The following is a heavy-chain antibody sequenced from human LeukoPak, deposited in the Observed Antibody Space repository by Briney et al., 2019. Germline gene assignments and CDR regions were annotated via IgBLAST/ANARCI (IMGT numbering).Heavy chain of an antibody. Sequence: GGSLRLSCAASGFTFSSYAMSWVRQAPGKGLEWVSAISGSGGSTYYADSVKGRFTISRDNSKNTLYLQMNSLRAEDTAVYYCAKDIVVVPAAFFRPIDYWGQGTLVTVSS. CDR3: AKDIVVVPAAFFRPIDY. V-gene: IGHV3-23*01. D-gene: IGHD2-2*01. CDR2: ISGSGGST. J-gene: IGHJ4*02. CDR1: GFTFSSYA.